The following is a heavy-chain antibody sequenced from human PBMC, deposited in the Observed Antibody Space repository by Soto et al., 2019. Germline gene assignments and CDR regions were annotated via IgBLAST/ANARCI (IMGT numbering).Heavy chain of an antibody. J-gene: IGHJ6*02. Sequence: GGSLRLSCAASGFTFSAYSMHWVRQAPGKGLQWVAVISFDGSNEFYTDSVRGRFSISRDNSKDTLYLQMNSLRAEDTAVYYCARATVSTGYYYAMNVWGQGTTVTVSS. V-gene: IGHV3-30-3*01. CDR2: ISFDGSNE. CDR1: GFTFSAYS. D-gene: IGHD4-4*01. CDR3: ARATVSTGYYYAMNV.